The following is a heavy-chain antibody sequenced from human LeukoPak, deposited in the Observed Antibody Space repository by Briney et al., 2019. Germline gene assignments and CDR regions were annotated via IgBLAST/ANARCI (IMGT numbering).Heavy chain of an antibody. CDR3: ARVAIFGHTDY. V-gene: IGHV3-48*03. CDR2: ISSSESTI. CDR1: GFTFSSYE. Sequence: GGPLRLSCAASGFTFSSYEMNWVRQAPGKGLEWVSYISSSESTIYYADSVKGRFTISRDNAKNSLYLQMNSLRAEDTAVYYCARVAIFGHTDYWGQGTLVTVSS. J-gene: IGHJ4*02. D-gene: IGHD3-3*01.